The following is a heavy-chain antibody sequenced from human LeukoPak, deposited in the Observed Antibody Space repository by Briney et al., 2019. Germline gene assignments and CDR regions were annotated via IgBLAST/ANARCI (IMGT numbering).Heavy chain of an antibody. CDR3: ARNMEGYDSSGYISP. J-gene: IGHJ5*02. CDR1: GGSISSGGYY. V-gene: IGHV4-31*03. Sequence: TLSLTCTVSGGSISSGGYYWSWIRQHPGKGLEWIGYIYYSGSTYYNPSLKSRVTISVDTSKNQFSLKLSSVTAADTAVYYCARNMEGYDSSGYISPWGQGTLVTVSS. D-gene: IGHD3-22*01. CDR2: IYYSGST.